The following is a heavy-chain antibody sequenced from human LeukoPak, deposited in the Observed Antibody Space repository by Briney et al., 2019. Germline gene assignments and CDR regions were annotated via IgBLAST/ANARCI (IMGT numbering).Heavy chain of an antibody. Sequence: GGSLRLSCAASEFTFSTYWMHWVRQAPGKGLVWVTNISPNGETTYYADSVKGRFTISRDNAKNSLYLQMNSLRAEDTAVYYCARGYYCGGDCILQTYGMDVWGQGTTVTVSS. CDR1: EFTFSTYW. D-gene: IGHD2-21*02. CDR2: ISPNGETT. J-gene: IGHJ6*02. V-gene: IGHV3-74*01. CDR3: ARGYYCGGDCILQTYGMDV.